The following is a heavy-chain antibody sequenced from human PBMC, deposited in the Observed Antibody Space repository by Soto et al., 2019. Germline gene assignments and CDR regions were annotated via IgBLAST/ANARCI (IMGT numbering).Heavy chain of an antibody. Sequence: GGSLRLSCAASGFTFDDYAMHWVRQAPGKGLEWVSLISGDGGSTYYADSVKGRFTISRDNNKNSLYLQMNSLRTEDTALYYCASSTGVTAIDYWGQGTLVTVSS. CDR1: GFTFDDYA. CDR3: ASSTGVTAIDY. V-gene: IGHV3-43*02. CDR2: ISGDGGST. D-gene: IGHD2-21*02. J-gene: IGHJ4*02.